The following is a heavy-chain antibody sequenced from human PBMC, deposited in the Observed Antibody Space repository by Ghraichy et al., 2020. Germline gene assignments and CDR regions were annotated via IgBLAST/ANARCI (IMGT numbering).Heavy chain of an antibody. D-gene: IGHD5-18*01. V-gene: IGHV3-11*01. Sequence: GGSLRLSCVSSGFTFSGHYMSWIRQAPGKGLEWVSYISSSGNTMYVDSLKDRFTISRNNAKNSLYLQMNSLRAEDTAVYYCARGQSSYSYGFPIDYWCKGSLVTVSS. CDR1: GFTFSGHY. CDR3: ARGQSSYSYGFPIDY. CDR2: ISSSGNTM. J-gene: IGHJ4*02.